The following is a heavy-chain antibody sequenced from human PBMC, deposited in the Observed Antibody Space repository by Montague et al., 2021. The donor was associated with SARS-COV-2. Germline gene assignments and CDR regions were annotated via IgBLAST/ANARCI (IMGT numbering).Heavy chain of an antibody. Sequence: TLSLTCTVSGGSINSGSYYWGWIRQAAGKGLEWIGRMSNSGNTKYNTSLKSRVTISVDTSQNQFSLKMYSVTAADTAVYYCARDTRASFAYYVILAEDYYYYGIDVWGQGTTVTVSS. J-gene: IGHJ6*02. CDR2: MSNSGNT. V-gene: IGHV4-61*02. CDR1: GGSINSGSYY. D-gene: IGHD3-9*01. CDR3: ARDTRASFAYYVILAEDYYYYGIDV.